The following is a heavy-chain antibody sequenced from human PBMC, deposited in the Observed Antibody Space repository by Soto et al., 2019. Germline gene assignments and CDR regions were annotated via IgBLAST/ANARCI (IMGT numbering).Heavy chain of an antibody. CDR3: ARDTGYSSGWYSYYGMDV. CDR1: GGTFSSYA. D-gene: IGHD6-19*01. J-gene: IGHJ6*02. Sequence: GAAVKVSCKASGGTFSSYAISWERQAPGQGLEWMGGIIPIFGTANYAQKFQGRVTITADESTSTAYMELSSLRSEDTAVYYCARDTGYSSGWYSYYGMDVWGQGTTVTVSS. CDR2: IIPIFGTA. V-gene: IGHV1-69*13.